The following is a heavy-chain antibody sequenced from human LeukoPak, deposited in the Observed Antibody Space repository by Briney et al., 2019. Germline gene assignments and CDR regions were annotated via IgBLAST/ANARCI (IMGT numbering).Heavy chain of an antibody. CDR2: INHSGST. D-gene: IGHD3-10*01. CDR3: ARTRNYYGSGSYYQYFDY. CDR1: GGSFSGYY. J-gene: IGHJ4*02. V-gene: IGHV4-34*01. Sequence: PSETLSLTCAVYGGSFSGYYWSWIRQPPGKGLEWIGEINHSGSTNYNPSLKSRVTISVDTSKNQFSLKLSSVTAADTAVYYCARTRNYYGSGSYYQYFDYWGQGTLVTVSS.